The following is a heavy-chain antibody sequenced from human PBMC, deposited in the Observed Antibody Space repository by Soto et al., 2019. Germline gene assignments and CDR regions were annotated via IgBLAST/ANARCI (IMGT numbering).Heavy chain of an antibody. CDR3: ARGADTAMGYDAFDI. CDR2: MNPNSGNT. J-gene: IGHJ3*02. D-gene: IGHD5-18*01. CDR1: GYTFTSYD. V-gene: IGHV1-8*01. Sequence: ASVKVSCKASGYTFTSYDINWVRQATGQGLEWMGWMNPNSGNTGYAQKFQGRFTMTRNTSISTAYMELSSLRSEDTAVYYCARGADTAMGYDAFDIWGQGTMVTVSS.